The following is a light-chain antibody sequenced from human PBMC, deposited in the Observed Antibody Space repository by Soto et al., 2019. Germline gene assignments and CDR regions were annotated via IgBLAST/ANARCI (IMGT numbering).Light chain of an antibody. CDR1: QSVLYSSNNKNY. J-gene: IGKJ3*01. Sequence: DIVMTQSPDSLAVSLGERATINCKSSQSVLYSSNNKNYLAWYQQKPGQPPKLLIYWASTRESGVPDRFGGSGSGTDFTLTIYSLQAEDVAVYYCQQYYSTPFTFGPGTKVDIK. CDR3: QQYYSTPFT. V-gene: IGKV4-1*01. CDR2: WAS.